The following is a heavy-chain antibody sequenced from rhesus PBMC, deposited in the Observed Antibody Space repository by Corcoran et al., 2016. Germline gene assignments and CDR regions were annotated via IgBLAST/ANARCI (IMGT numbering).Heavy chain of an antibody. CDR1: GYSISGYYY. D-gene: IGHD3-16*01. J-gene: IGHJ4*01. CDR2: FYGSGGRN. Sequence: QVQLQESGPGLVKPSETLSLTGAVSGYSISGYYYWSWIRQPPGKGLEWFGSFYGSGGRNYLNPSLNSRVPLSVDTSKNQFSLKLSSVTAADTAVYFCAGVPDSGSYYYFDYWGQGVLVTVSS. V-gene: IGHV4S14*01. CDR3: AGVPDSGSYYYFDY.